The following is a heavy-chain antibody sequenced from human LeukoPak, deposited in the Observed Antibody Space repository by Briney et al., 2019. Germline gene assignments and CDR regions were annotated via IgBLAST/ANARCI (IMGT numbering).Heavy chain of an antibody. CDR1: GFTFSSYA. CDR2: ISGSGGST. V-gene: IGHV3-23*01. J-gene: IGHJ4*02. D-gene: IGHD6-25*01. Sequence: PVGSLRLSCAASGFTFSSYAMSWVRQAPGKGLEWVSAISGSGGSTYYADSVKGRFTISRDNSKNTLYLQMNSLRAEDTAVYYCPKELASGWQKRAFDYWGREPWSPSPQ. CDR3: PKELASGWQKRAFDY.